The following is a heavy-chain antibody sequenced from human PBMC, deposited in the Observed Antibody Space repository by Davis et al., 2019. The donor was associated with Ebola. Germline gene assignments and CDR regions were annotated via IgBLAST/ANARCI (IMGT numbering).Heavy chain of an antibody. Sequence: SVKVSCKTSGGTFTNYAVNWVRQAPGQGLEWMGRIIPVVDTKDYAQKFQGRVTLTADKATNTAYMELSGLRFDDTAVYYCARGLTVVVIRDFFDPWGQGTLVTVSS. CDR3: ARGLTVVVIRDFFDP. D-gene: IGHD3-22*01. CDR2: IIPVVDTK. CDR1: GGTFTNYA. J-gene: IGHJ5*02. V-gene: IGHV1-69*04.